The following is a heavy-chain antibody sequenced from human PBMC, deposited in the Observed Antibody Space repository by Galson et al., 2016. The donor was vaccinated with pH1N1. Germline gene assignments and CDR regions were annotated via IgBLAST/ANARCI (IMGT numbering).Heavy chain of an antibody. Sequence: SCAASGFTFNKYAMTWVRQAPGKGLEWMGGFDPDEGETIYAQTFQGRLTLTEDTSTNTAYMDLRSLTSEDTAVYYCATAEVARGESFDHWGQGTLVTVSS. D-gene: IGHD3-16*01. CDR1: GFTFNKYA. CDR2: FDPDEGET. J-gene: IGHJ4*02. CDR3: ATAEVARGESFDH. V-gene: IGHV1-24*01.